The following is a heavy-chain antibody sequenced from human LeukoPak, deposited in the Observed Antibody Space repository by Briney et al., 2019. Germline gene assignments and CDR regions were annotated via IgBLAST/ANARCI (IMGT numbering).Heavy chain of an antibody. CDR3: ARDGAWELPPGYFDY. CDR2: ISSSSSTI. Sequence: GGSLRPSCAASGFTFSSYSMNWVRQAPGKGLEWVSYISSSSSTIYYADSVKGRFTISRDNAKNSLYLQMNSLRAEDTAVYYCARDGAWELPPGYFDYWGQGTLVTVSS. CDR1: GFTFSSYS. J-gene: IGHJ4*02. V-gene: IGHV3-48*01. D-gene: IGHD1-26*01.